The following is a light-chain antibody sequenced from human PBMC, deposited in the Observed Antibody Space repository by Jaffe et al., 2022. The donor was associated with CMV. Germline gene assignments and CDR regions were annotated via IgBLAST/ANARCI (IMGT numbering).Light chain of an antibody. CDR3: QQYGSSPRT. CDR1: QSVSSNY. CDR2: GAS. V-gene: IGKV3-20*01. J-gene: IGKJ1*01. Sequence: ETVLTQSPGTLSLSPGERVTLSCRASQSVSSNYLTWYQQKPGQAPRLLIYGASSRATGIPDRFSGSGSGTDFTLTISRLESEDFAVYYCQQYGSSPRTFGQGTKVEIK.